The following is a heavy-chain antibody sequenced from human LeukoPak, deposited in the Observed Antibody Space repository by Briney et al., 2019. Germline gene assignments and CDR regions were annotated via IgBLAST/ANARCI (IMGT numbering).Heavy chain of an antibody. Sequence: SETLSLTCAVCGGSFSGYYWSWIRQPPGKGLEWIGEINHSGSTNYNPSLKSRVTISVDTSKNQFSLKLSSVTAADTAVYYCARGFIAARYYYYYYYMDVWGKGTTVTVSS. J-gene: IGHJ6*03. CDR2: INHSGST. D-gene: IGHD6-25*01. CDR1: GGSFSGYY. V-gene: IGHV4-34*01. CDR3: ARGFIAARYYYYYYYMDV.